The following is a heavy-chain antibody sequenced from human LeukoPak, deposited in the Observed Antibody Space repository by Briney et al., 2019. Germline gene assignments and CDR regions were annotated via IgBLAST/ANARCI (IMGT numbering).Heavy chain of an antibody. CDR1: GFTFSSYW. V-gene: IGHV3-74*01. Sequence: WGSLRLSCAASGFTFSSYWMHWVRQAPGKGLVWVSRINSDGSSTSYADSVKGRFTISRDNAKNTLYLQMNSLRAEDTAVYYCARVRGYSGYDYYYYGMDVWGKGTTVTVSS. J-gene: IGHJ6*04. CDR3: ARVRGYSGYDYYYYGMDV. D-gene: IGHD5-12*01. CDR2: INSDGSST.